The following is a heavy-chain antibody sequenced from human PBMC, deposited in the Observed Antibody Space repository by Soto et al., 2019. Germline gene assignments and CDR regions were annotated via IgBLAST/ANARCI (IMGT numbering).Heavy chain of an antibody. D-gene: IGHD3-10*01. Sequence: EVQLVESGGGLVQPGGSLTLSCATSGFTLRSYWIHWVRQAPGRGLEWLSRIDSDGRITYYADSVKGRFTISRDNAKNIVYLHMNSLRAEDRAVYICARGVVGDPQRVRGRDRFDPWGQGHRVNVS. J-gene: IGHJ5*02. V-gene: IGHV3-74*01. CDR1: GFTLRSYW. CDR2: IDSDGRIT. CDR3: ARGVVGDPQRVRGRDRFDP.